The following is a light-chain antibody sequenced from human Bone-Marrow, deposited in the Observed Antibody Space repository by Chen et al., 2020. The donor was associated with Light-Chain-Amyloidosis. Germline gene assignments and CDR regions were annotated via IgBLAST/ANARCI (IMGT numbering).Light chain of an antibody. J-gene: IGLJ2*01. CDR3: AVCDDSLVNV. CDR1: SSNIKSNY. CDR2: RNN. V-gene: IGLV1-47*01. Sequence: QPVLTQPPSASGAPGQRVTISCSGSSSNIKSNYVFWYQQFPGTAPKLLIYRNNQRPSGVPYRRSGSKTGTSASLVIRGLPSEDEADYYCAVCDDSLVNVFGGGTKLTVL.